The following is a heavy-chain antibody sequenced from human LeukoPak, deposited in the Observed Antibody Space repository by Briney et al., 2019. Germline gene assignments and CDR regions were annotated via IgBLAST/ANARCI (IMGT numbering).Heavy chain of an antibody. D-gene: IGHD6-19*01. V-gene: IGHV3-20*04. CDR2: INWNGGST. CDR3: ARERRIPSGWYFDY. CDR1: GFTFDDYG. J-gene: IGHJ4*02. Sequence: PGGSLRLSCAASGFTFDDYGMSWVRQAPGKGLEWVSGINWNGGSTGYADSVKGRFTISRDNAKNSLYLQMNSLRAEDTAVYYCARERRIPSGWYFDYWGQGTLVTVSS.